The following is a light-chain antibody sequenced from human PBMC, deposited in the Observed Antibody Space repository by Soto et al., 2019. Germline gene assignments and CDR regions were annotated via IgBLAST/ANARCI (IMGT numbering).Light chain of an antibody. Sequence: EIVLTQSPGTLSLSPGESATLSCRASQSVTSSYLAWYQQKPGQAPRLLIHGASSRASGIPDRFSGSGSGTEFSLTISRLEHEDFAVYHCQQYGSTPPSIFGQGTRLEIK. V-gene: IGKV3-20*01. J-gene: IGKJ5*01. CDR1: QSVTSSY. CDR3: QQYGSTPPSI. CDR2: GAS.